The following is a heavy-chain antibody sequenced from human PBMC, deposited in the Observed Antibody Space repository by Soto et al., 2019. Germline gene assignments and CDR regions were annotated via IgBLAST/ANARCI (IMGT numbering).Heavy chain of an antibody. Sequence: PGGSLRLSCAASGFTFRNYVIHWVRQAPGKGLEWVAVIWYDGSNKFYVGSVKGRFTISRDNSKNTLYLQMNNLRAEDTAVYYCARDQEHYLDYWGQGAPVTVSS. CDR2: IWYDGSNK. V-gene: IGHV3-33*01. CDR1: GFTFRNYV. J-gene: IGHJ4*02. CDR3: ARDQEHYLDY.